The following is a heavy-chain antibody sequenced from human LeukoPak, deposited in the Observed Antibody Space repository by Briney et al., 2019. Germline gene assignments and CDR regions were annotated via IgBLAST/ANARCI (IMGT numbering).Heavy chain of an antibody. J-gene: IGHJ4*02. CDR2: ISAYNGNT. V-gene: IGHV1-18*01. CDR3: ARTSVTTWGDYFDY. Sequence: ASVTVSCKASGYSFPSYGISWVRQAPGQGLEWMGWISAYNGNTNYAQKLRGRVTMTPDTSTSTAYMELRSLRSDDTAVYYCARTSVTTWGDYFDYWGQGTLVTVSS. CDR1: GYSFPSYG. D-gene: IGHD4-17*01.